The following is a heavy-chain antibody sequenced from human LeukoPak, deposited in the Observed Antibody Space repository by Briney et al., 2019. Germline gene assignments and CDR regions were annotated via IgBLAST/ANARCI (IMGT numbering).Heavy chain of an antibody. V-gene: IGHV4-34*01. Sequence: SETLSLTCAVYGGSFSGYYWSWIRQPPGKGLEWIGEINHSGSTNYNPSLKSRVTISVDTSKNQFSLKLSSVTAADTAVYYCARDRCTGGSRAAFDIWGQGTVVTVSS. CDR2: INHSGST. J-gene: IGHJ3*02. D-gene: IGHD2-15*01. CDR1: GGSFSGYY. CDR3: ARDRCTGGSRAAFDI.